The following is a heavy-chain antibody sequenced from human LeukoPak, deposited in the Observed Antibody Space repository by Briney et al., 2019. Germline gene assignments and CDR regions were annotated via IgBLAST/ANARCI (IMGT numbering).Heavy chain of an antibody. CDR1: GFTFSSYW. D-gene: IGHD2-21*02. CDR2: IKQDGSEK. Sequence: PGGSPRLSCAASGFTFSSYWMSWVRQAPGKGLEWVANIKQDGSEKYYVDSVKGRFTISRDNAKNSLYLQMNSLRAEDTAVYYCARDRYCGGDCYFDYWGQGPLVTVSS. V-gene: IGHV3-7*01. CDR3: ARDRYCGGDCYFDY. J-gene: IGHJ4*02.